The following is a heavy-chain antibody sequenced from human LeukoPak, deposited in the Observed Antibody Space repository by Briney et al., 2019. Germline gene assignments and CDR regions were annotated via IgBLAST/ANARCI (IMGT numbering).Heavy chain of an antibody. CDR3: ARSYYYEQYYFDY. V-gene: IGHV7-4-1*02. CDR2: INTNTGNP. D-gene: IGHD3-22*01. Sequence: WTATINTNTGNPTYAPGFTGRFVFSLDTSVSTAYLQISSLKAEDTAVYYCARSYYYEQYYFDYWGQGTLVTVSS. J-gene: IGHJ4*02.